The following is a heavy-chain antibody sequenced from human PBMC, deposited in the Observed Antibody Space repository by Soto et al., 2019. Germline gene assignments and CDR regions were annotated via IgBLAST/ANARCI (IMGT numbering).Heavy chain of an antibody. CDR2: IYYSGST. Sequence: LSLTCTVSGGSISSGDYYWSWIRQPPGKGLEWIGYIYYSGSTYYNPSLKSRVTISVDTSKNQFSLKLSSVTAADTAVYYCARIPGAPYDFDYWGQGTLVTVSS. CDR1: GGSISSGDYY. V-gene: IGHV4-30-4*01. J-gene: IGHJ4*02. D-gene: IGHD2-2*02. CDR3: ARIPGAPYDFDY.